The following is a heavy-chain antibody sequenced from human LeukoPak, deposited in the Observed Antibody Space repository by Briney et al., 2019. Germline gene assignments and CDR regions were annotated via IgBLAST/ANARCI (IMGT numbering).Heavy chain of an antibody. D-gene: IGHD5-18*01. CDR1: GVTLSSYA. CDR2: ISSSGSGGNK. Sequence: PGGSLRLSCAASGVTLSSYAMSWTRQAPGKGLEWVSGISSSGSGGNKYYADSVKGRFTISRDNSKNTLYLQMNSLRAEDTAVYYCASTQFRGPGYSYGVFDYWGQGTLVTVSS. V-gene: IGHV3-23*01. J-gene: IGHJ4*02. CDR3: ASTQFRGPGYSYGVFDY.